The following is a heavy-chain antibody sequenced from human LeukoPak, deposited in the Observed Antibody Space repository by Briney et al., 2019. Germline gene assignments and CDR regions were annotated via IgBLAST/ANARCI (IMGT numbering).Heavy chain of an antibody. CDR3: ARHSSIVVVPVAIAWFDP. D-gene: IGHD2-2*01. V-gene: IGHV4-34*01. CDR1: GGSFSGYY. Sequence: SETLSLTCAVYGGSFSGYYWSWIRQPPGKGLEWIGEINHSGSTNYNPSLKSRVTISVDTSKNQFSLKLSSVTAADTAVYYCARHSSIVVVPVAIAWFDPWGQGTLVAVSS. J-gene: IGHJ5*02. CDR2: INHSGST.